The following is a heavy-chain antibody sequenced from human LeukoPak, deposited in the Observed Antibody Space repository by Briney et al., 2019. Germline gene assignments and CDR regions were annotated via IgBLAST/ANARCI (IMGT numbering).Heavy chain of an antibody. Sequence: GGTLRLSCAASGFTFSNYGVSWVRQAPGKGLEWVSAISGSGGTTYYADSVKGRFTISRDSSKNTLYLQMNSLRAEDTAVYYCARRASAYSHPYDYWGQGTLVTVSS. CDR2: ISGSGGTT. V-gene: IGHV3-23*01. J-gene: IGHJ4*02. CDR3: ARRASAYSHPYDY. D-gene: IGHD4/OR15-4a*01. CDR1: GFTFSNYG.